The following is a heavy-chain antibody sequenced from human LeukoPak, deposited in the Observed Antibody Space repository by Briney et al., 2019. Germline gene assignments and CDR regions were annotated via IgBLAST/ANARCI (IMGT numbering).Heavy chain of an antibody. CDR3: AKDYIGAFDI. V-gene: IGHV3-9*01. CDR2: ISWNSGSR. Sequence: GGSLRLSCTASGFTFDDYAMHWVRQAPGKGLEWVSGISWNSGSRGYADSVKGRFTISRDNAKNSLYPQMNSLRAEDTALYYCAKDYIGAFDIWGLGTMVTVSS. J-gene: IGHJ3*02. CDR1: GFTFDDYA. D-gene: IGHD4-11*01.